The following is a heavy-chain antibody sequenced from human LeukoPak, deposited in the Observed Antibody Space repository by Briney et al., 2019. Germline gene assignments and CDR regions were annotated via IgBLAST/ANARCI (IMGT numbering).Heavy chain of an antibody. CDR1: GGSISGYY. CDR2: NYYSGSP. V-gene: IGHV4-59*12. J-gene: IGHJ5*02. CDR3: ARGGYSSSWYNNNWFDP. Sequence: SEALSLTCTVSGGSISGYYWSWIRQAPGKGLEWIGYNYYSGSPDYNPSLKSRVTISVDTSKNQFSLKLSSVTAADTAVYYCARGGYSSSWYNNNWFDPWGQGTLVTVSS. D-gene: IGHD6-13*01.